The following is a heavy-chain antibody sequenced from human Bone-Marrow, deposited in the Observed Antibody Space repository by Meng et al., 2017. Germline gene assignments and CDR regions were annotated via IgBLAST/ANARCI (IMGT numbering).Heavy chain of an antibody. CDR3: TLTYYYGSGSYN. V-gene: IGHV3-49*03. J-gene: IGHJ4*02. D-gene: IGHD3-10*01. CDR1: GLTLGDYS. Sequence: GGSLRLSCTASGLTLGDYSMSWFRQAPGKGLEWVGFIRSKAYGGTTEYAASVKGRFTISRDDSKSIAYLQMNSLKTEGTAVYYCTLTYYYGSGSYNWGQGTLVTVSS. CDR2: IRSKAYGGTT.